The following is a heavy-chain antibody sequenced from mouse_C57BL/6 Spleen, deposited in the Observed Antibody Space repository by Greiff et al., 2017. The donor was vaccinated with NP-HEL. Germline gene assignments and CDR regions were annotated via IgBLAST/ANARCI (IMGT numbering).Heavy chain of an antibody. D-gene: IGHD2-4*01. CDR1: GFTFSSYG. J-gene: IGHJ2*01. CDR2: ISSGGSYT. Sequence: VQLKESGGDLVKPGGSLKLSCAASGFTFSSYGMSWVRQTPDKRLEWVATISSGGSYTYYPDSVKGRFTISRDNAKNTLYLQMSSLKSEDTAMYYCARQTDDYDYFDYWGQGTTLTVSS. CDR3: ARQTDDYDYFDY. V-gene: IGHV5-6*01.